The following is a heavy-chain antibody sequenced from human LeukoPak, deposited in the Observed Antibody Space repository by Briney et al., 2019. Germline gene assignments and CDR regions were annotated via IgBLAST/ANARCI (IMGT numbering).Heavy chain of an antibody. CDR3: VRHFYYFDTSGYSNFDS. CDR1: GASIRSSTYY. CDR2: VYYCVPA. D-gene: IGHD3-22*01. Sequence: PSETLSLTCTVSGASIRSSTYYWGWVRQPPGKGLGSVGSVYYCVPAPSTPSPKTPLTLSVDTSKTLFSLKLISVTATDTAMYYCVRHFYYFDTSGYSNFDSWGQGSLVTVSS. J-gene: IGHJ4*02. V-gene: IGHV4-39*01.